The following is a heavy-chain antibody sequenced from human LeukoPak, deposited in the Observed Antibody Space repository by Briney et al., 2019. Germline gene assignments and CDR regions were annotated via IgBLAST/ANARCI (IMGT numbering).Heavy chain of an antibody. D-gene: IGHD1-14*01. V-gene: IGHV1-18*01. J-gene: IGHJ6*03. Sequence: ASVKVSCKASGYTFTSYGISWVRQAPGQGLEWMGWISAYNGNTNYAQKLQGRVTITADKSTSTAYMELSSLRSEDTAVYYCARVPERHKDYYYMDVWGKGTTVTVSS. CDR3: ARVPERHKDYYYMDV. CDR2: ISAYNGNT. CDR1: GYTFTSYG.